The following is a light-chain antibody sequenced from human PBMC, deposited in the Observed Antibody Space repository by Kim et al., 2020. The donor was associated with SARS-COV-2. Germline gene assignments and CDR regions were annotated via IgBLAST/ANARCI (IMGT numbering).Light chain of an antibody. Sequence: QTATLTCTENSNNVGNQGASWLQHHQGHPPKVLSYRSNNRPSGISERLSASRSGNTASLTITGLQPEDEADYYCSAWDSSLNAVVFGGGTQLTVL. CDR3: SAWDSSLNAVV. CDR2: RSN. CDR1: SNNVGNQG. J-gene: IGLJ2*01. V-gene: IGLV10-54*01.